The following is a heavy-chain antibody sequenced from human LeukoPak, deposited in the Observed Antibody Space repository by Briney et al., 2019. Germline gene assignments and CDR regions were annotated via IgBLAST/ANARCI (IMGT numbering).Heavy chain of an antibody. J-gene: IGHJ4*02. CDR3: ARVTPTYYDFRN. D-gene: IGHD3-3*01. CDR1: GGSISSSSYY. CDR2: IHYSGST. V-gene: IGHV4-39*07. Sequence: PSETLSLTCTVSGGSISSSSYYWGWIRQPPGKGLEWIGSIHYSGSTNYNPSLKSRVTISVDTSKNQFSLKLSSVTAADTAVYYCARVTPTYYDFRNWGQGTLVTVSS.